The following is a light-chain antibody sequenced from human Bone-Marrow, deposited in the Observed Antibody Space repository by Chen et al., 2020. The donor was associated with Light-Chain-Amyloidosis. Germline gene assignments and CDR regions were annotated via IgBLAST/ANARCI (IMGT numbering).Light chain of an antibody. J-gene: IGLJ3*02. Sequence: QYALTQPASVSGSPGQSITISCTGTSSDIGVYNYVSWYQQHPGKAPRLIIYDVSDRPSGVSSRFSGSKSGNTASLTISGLQAEDEAYYHCSSYSSSTSWVFGGGTNLAVL. CDR1: SSDIGVYNY. V-gene: IGLV2-14*03. CDR3: SSYSSSTSWV. CDR2: DVS.